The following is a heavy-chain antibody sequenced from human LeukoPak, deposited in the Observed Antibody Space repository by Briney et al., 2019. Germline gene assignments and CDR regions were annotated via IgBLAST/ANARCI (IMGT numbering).Heavy chain of an antibody. D-gene: IGHD6-19*01. CDR2: INTDGTVT. CDR3: ATKQWLAPPPDS. V-gene: IGHV3-74*01. CDR1: GFTFSKYW. J-gene: IGHJ4*02. Sequence: GGSLRLSCAASGFTFSKYWMLWVRQAPGKGLESVSRINTDGTVTTYADSVKGRFTVSRDNADNTMFLQTNNVRDEDTAVYYCATKQWLAPPPDSWGQGTPVTVSS.